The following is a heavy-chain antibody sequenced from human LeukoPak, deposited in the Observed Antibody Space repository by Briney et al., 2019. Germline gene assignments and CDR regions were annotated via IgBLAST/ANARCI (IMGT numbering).Heavy chain of an antibody. J-gene: IGHJ4*02. CDR2: ISAYNGNT. D-gene: IGHD3-22*01. Sequence: GASVKVSCXASGYTFTSYGISWVRQAPGQGLEWMGWISAYNGNTNYAQKLQGRVTMTTDTSTSTAYMELRSLRSDDTAVYYCARDSKDYYDSSGFDYWGQGTLVTVSS. V-gene: IGHV1-18*01. CDR3: ARDSKDYYDSSGFDY. CDR1: GYTFTSYG.